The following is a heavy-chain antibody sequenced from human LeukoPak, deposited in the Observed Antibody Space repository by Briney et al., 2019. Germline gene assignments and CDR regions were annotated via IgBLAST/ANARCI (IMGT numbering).Heavy chain of an antibody. CDR3: ARDHPAVGFGELLA. D-gene: IGHD3-10*01. J-gene: IGHJ4*02. CDR1: GYTFTSHG. Sequence: GASVRVSCKASGYTFTSHGISWVRQAPGQGLEWMGWISAYNGNTHYAQKLQGRVTMTTDASTSTVYMELRSLRSDDTAVYYCARDHPAVGFGELLAWGQGTLVTVSS. V-gene: IGHV1-18*01. CDR2: ISAYNGNT.